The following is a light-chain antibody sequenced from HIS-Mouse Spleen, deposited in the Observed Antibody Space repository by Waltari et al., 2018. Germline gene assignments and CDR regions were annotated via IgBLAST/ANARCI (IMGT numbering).Light chain of an antibody. CDR3: CSYAGSSTYWV. Sequence: QSALTQPASVSGSPGQSITISCTGTSSDVGSYNLVSWYHQHPDKAPKLMIYEGSKRPSGVSNRFCGSKSGNTASLTISGLQAEDEADYYCCSYAGSSTYWVFGGGTKLTVL. J-gene: IGLJ3*02. CDR2: EGS. V-gene: IGLV2-23*01. CDR1: SSDVGSYNL.